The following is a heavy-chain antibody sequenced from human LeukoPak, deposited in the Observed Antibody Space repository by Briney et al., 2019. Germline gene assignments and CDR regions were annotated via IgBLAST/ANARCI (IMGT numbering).Heavy chain of an antibody. V-gene: IGHV3-30*04. D-gene: IGHD6-19*01. CDR2: ISYDGSNK. CDR3: ARVGQWLAYSYFDY. CDR1: GFTFSSYA. Sequence: PGGSLRLSCAASGFTFSSYAMHWVRQAPGKGLEWVAVISYDGSNKYYADSVKGRFTISRDNAKNSLYLQMNSLRAEDTAVYYCARVGQWLAYSYFDYWGPGTLVTVSS. J-gene: IGHJ4*02.